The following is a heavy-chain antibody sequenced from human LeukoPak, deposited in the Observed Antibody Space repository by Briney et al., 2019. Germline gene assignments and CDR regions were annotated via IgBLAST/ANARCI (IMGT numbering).Heavy chain of an antibody. J-gene: IGHJ6*02. V-gene: IGHV3-30-3*01. CDR3: ARLRSNYVYYYYGMDV. D-gene: IGHD4-11*01. Sequence: GGSLRLSCAASGFTFSSYAMHWVRQAPGKGLEWVAVISYDGSNKYYADSVKGRFTISRDNSKNPLYLQMNSLRAEDTAVYYCARLRSNYVYYYYGMDVWGQGTTVTVSS. CDR2: ISYDGSNK. CDR1: GFTFSSYA.